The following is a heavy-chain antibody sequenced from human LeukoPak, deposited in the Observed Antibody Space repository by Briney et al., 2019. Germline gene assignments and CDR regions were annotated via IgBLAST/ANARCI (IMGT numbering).Heavy chain of an antibody. CDR3: ARGDGDYGWFDP. J-gene: IGHJ5*02. CDR1: GGSISSSNW. CDR2: IYHSGST. Sequence: SGTLSLTCAVSGGSISSSNWWSWVGQPPGKGLEWIGEIYHSGSTNYNPSLKSRVTISVDTSKNHFSLKLSSVTAADTAVYYCARGDGDYGWFDPWGQGTLVTVSS. D-gene: IGHD4-17*01. V-gene: IGHV4-4*02.